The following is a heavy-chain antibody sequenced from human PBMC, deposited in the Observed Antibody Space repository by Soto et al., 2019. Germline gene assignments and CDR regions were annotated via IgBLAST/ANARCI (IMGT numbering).Heavy chain of an antibody. CDR2: TYYRSKWYN. CDR3: ARGRYSAFDI. Sequence: PSQTLSLTCAISGDSVSSTSAAWNWLRQSPSRGLEWLGRTYYRSKWYNDYAVSVKSRITINPDTSKNQFFLQLNSVIPEDTAVYYCARGRYSAFDIWDQGTMVTVSS. J-gene: IGHJ3*02. D-gene: IGHD1-20*01. V-gene: IGHV6-1*01. CDR1: GDSVSSTSAA.